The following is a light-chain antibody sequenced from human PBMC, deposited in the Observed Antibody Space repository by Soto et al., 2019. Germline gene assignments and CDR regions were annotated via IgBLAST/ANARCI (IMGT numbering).Light chain of an antibody. Sequence: IQMTQSPSSLSATIGDRVTITFRASQSVYTYLNWYQQRPGKAPKLLIYVTSNLVSGVPSRFSGRGSGTEFTLTISSLQPEDFATYYCQHGYSNNLAFGGGTKVDI. CDR3: QHGYSNNLA. CDR2: VTS. J-gene: IGKJ4*01. CDR1: QSVYTY. V-gene: IGKV1-39*01.